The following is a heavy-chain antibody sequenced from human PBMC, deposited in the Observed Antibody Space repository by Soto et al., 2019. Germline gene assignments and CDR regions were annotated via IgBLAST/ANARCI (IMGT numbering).Heavy chain of an antibody. J-gene: IGHJ6*02. CDR1: GGTFSSYA. CDR3: ARQGYSSSSWGYYYYGMDV. V-gene: IGHV1-69*01. D-gene: IGHD6-6*01. Sequence: QVQLVQSGAEVKKPGSSVKVSCKASGGTFSSYAISWVRQAPGQGLEWMGGIIPIFGTANYAQKFQGRVTITADESTSTADMELSSLRSEDTAVYYCARQGYSSSSWGYYYYGMDVWGQGTTVTVSS. CDR2: IIPIFGTA.